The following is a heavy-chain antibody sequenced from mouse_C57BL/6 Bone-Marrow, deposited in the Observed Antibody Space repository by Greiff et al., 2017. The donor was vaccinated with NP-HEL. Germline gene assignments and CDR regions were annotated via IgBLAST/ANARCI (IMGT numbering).Heavy chain of an antibody. V-gene: IGHV5-9-1*02. CDR3: TRDRELRPGDY. Sequence: EVKVVESGEGLVKPGGSLKLSCAASGFTFSSYAMSWVCRTPEKRLEWVAYISSGGDYIYYADTVKGRFTISRDNARNTLYLQMSSLKSEDTAMYYCTRDRELRPGDYWGQGTTLTVSS. CDR1: GFTFSSYA. J-gene: IGHJ2*01. D-gene: IGHD3-2*02. CDR2: ISSGGDYI.